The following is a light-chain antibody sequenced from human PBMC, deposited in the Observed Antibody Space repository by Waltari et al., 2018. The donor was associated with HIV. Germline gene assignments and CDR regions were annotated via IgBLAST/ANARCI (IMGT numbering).Light chain of an antibody. J-gene: IGKJ4*01. CDR2: LAS. Sequence: DIVMTQSPDSLAVSLGERDTINCTSSQSVLASSANQHYLAWYQQRPGQPPQLLIYLASSRESGVPDRFSGSGSGTDFALTISSLQAEDVAVYYCQQYFLTPFTFGGGTKVEIK. CDR1: QSVLASSANQHY. CDR3: QQYFLTPFT. V-gene: IGKV4-1*01.